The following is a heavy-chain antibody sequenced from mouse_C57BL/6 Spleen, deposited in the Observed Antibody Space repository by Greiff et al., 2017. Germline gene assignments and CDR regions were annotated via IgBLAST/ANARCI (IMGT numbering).Heavy chain of an antibody. D-gene: IGHD2-12*01. V-gene: IGHV1-59*01. CDR2: IDPSDSYT. CDR3: ARSLTLYWYFDG. CDR1: GYTFTSYW. Sequence: QVQLQQPGAELVRPGTSVKLSCKASGYTFTSYWMHWVKQRPGQGLEWIGVIDPSDSYTNYNQKFKGKATLTVDTSSSTAYMQLSSLTSEDSAVYYCARSLTLYWYFDGWGTGATVTVSS. J-gene: IGHJ1*03.